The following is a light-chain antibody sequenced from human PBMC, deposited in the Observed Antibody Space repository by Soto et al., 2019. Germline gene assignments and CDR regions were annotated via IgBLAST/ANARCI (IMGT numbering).Light chain of an antibody. CDR3: GSWDSRLSAYV. CDR2: DDN. V-gene: IGLV1-51*01. J-gene: IGLJ1*01. Sequence: QSVLTQPPSVSAAPGQKVTISCSGSSSNIGGNSVSWYQQLPGTAPKLLIYDDNKRPSGIPDRFSGSKSGTSATLGITGFQNGDEANYYCGSWDSRLSAYVFGTGIKVTVL. CDR1: SSNIGGNS.